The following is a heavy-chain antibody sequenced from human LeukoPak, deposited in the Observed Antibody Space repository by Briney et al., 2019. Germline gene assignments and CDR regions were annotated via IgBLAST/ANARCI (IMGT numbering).Heavy chain of an antibody. D-gene: IGHD1-20*01. V-gene: IGHV3-23*01. Sequence: GSLRLSCAASGFTFSSYAVSWVRQAPGKGLEWVSAISGSGGSTYYADSVKGRFTISRDNSKNTLYLQMNSLRAEDTAVYYCAKARYNWNDAGVDYWGQGTLVTVSS. CDR2: ISGSGGST. J-gene: IGHJ4*02. CDR1: GFTFSSYA. CDR3: AKARYNWNDAGVDY.